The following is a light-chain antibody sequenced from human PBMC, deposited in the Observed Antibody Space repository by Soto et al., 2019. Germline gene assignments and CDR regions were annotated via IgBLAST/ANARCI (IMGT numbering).Light chain of an antibody. J-gene: IGKJ3*01. V-gene: IGKV3-20*01. CDR2: GAS. Sequence: EIVLTQSPGTLSLSPGERATLSCRASQSVSSSYLAWYQKKPGQAPRLLIYGASSRATGIPDRFSGSGSGADFTLTISRLEPDDFAVYYCQQYGSSPFTFGPGTKVDIK. CDR3: QQYGSSPFT. CDR1: QSVSSSY.